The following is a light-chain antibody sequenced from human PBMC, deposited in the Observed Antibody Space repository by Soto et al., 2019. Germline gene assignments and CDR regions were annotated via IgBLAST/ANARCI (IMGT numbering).Light chain of an antibody. V-gene: IGLV2-23*01. CDR1: SNDVGSYNL. Sequence: QPALTQPASVYGSPGQSITISCTGTSNDVGSYNLVSWYQHHPGKAPKLMIFEGSKRPSGVSNRFSGSKSGNTASLTISGLQAEDEADFYCCSYAGSNYYVFGTGTQLTVL. CDR3: CSYAGSNYYV. J-gene: IGLJ1*01. CDR2: EGS.